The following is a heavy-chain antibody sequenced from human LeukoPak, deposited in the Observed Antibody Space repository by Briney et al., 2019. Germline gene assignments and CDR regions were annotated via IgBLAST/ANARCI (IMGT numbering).Heavy chain of an antibody. Sequence: LSLTCAVSGYSISSSNWWGWIRQPPGKGLEWIGYIYYSGSTYYNPSLKSRVTMSVDTSKNQFSLKLSSVTAVDTAVYYCARVITGTTNWFDPWGQGTLVTVSS. D-gene: IGHD1-20*01. V-gene: IGHV4-28*03. CDR3: ARVITGTTNWFDP. CDR1: GYSISSSNW. J-gene: IGHJ5*02. CDR2: IYYSGST.